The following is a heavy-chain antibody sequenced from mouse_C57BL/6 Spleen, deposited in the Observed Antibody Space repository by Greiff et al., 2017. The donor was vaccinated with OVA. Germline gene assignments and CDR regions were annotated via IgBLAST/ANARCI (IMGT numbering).Heavy chain of an antibody. J-gene: IGHJ2*01. CDR3: ARDYGNYFDD. CDR1: GFTFSDYG. CDR2: ISSGSSTI. D-gene: IGHD2-1*01. V-gene: IGHV5-17*01. Sequence: EVNVVESGGGLVKPGGSLKLSCAASGFTFSDYGMHWVRQAPEKGLEWVAYISSGSSTIYNADTVKGRFTISRDNAKNTLFLQMTSLRSEDTAMYYCARDYGNYFDDWGQGTTLTVSS.